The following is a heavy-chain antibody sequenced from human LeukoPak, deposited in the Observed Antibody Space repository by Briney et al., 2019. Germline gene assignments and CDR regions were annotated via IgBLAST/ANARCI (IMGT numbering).Heavy chain of an antibody. J-gene: IGHJ4*02. CDR1: GFTFSSYS. Sequence: PGGSLRLSCAASGFTFSSYSMNWVRQAPGKGLEWVSVIYSGGSTYYADSVKGRFTISRDNSKNTLYLQMNSLRAEDTAVYYCARRGSGIAAAFDYWGQGTLVTVSS. D-gene: IGHD6-13*01. CDR3: ARRGSGIAAAFDY. V-gene: IGHV3-53*01. CDR2: IYSGGST.